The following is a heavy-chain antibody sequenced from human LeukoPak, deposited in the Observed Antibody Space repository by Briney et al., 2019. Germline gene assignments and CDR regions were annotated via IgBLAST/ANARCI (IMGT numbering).Heavy chain of an antibody. J-gene: IGHJ3*02. CDR1: GFTFSSYS. V-gene: IGHV3-21*01. D-gene: IGHD5-18*01. CDR2: ISSSSSYI. CDR3: ASLGDTAMVDAFDI. Sequence: GGSLRLSCAASGFTFSSYSMNWVRQAPGKGLEWVSSISSSSSYIYYADSVKGRFTISRDNAKNSLYLQMNSLRAEDTAVYYCASLGDTAMVDAFDIWGQGTMVSVSS.